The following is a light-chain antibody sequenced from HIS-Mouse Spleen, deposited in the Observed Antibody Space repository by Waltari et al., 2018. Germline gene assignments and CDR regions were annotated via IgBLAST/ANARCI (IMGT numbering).Light chain of an antibody. V-gene: IGLV3-10*01. Sequence: SYELPQPPSVSVSPGQTASITCSGDKLGDKYACWYQQKPGQSPVLVIYQDSKRPSGIPERFSGSSSGTMATLTISGAQVEDEADYYCYSTDSSGNHRVFGGGTKLAVL. CDR1: KLGDKY. CDR2: QDS. CDR3: YSTDSSGNHRV. J-gene: IGLJ2*01.